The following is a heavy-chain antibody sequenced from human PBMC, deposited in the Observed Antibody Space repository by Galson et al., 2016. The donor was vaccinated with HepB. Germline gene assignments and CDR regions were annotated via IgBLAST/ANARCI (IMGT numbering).Heavy chain of an antibody. V-gene: IGHV4-4*02. CDR1: GGSVSSNYW. Sequence: EPLSLTCAVSGGSVSSNYWWTRVRPPPGQGLEWIGEIFHSGSTNYNPSLKSRVTISLDKSKNQFSLKLNSVTAADTAVYYCAIFDLGYCSGGSCSHWGQGILVTVSS. D-gene: IGHD2-15*01. CDR3: AIFDLGYCSGGSCSH. CDR2: IFHSGST. J-gene: IGHJ4*02.